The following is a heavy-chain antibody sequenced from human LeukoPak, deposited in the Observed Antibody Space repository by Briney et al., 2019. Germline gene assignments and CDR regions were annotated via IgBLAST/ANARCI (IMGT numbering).Heavy chain of an antibody. CDR3: ARRGYSSSWYMATHYYYYYYMDV. J-gene: IGHJ6*03. CDR1: GFTFSTYT. CDR2: INNDGRST. V-gene: IGHV3-74*03. D-gene: IGHD6-13*01. Sequence: GGSLRLSCAASGFTFSTYTIHWVRQVPGKGLMWVSRINNDGRSTTYADSVKGRFTISRDNAKDTLYLQMNSLTAEDTAVYYCARRGYSSSWYMATHYYYYYYMDVWGKGTTVTVSS.